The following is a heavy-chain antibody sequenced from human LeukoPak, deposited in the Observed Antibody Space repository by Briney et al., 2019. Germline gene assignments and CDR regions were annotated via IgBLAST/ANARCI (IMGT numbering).Heavy chain of an antibody. CDR2: IYYSGST. CDR3: ARDGSARYYFDY. J-gene: IGHJ4*02. V-gene: IGHV4-59*01. Sequence: SETLSLSCTVSGGSISTYYWNWIRQPPGKGLEWIGYIYYSGSTNYNPSLKSRVTISVDTSKNQFSLKLSSVTAADTAMYYCARDGSARYYFDYWGQGTLVTVSS. CDR1: GGSISTYY.